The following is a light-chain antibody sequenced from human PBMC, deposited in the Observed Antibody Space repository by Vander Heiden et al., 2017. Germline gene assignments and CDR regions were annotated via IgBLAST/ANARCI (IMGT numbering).Light chain of an antibody. CDR1: SSNIGSNT. V-gene: IGLV1-44*01. CDR2: SII. CDR3: AAWDDSLNGYWV. Sequence: SVLTQPPSASGTPGQRVTISCSGSSSNIGSNTVNLYQQLPGTAPKLLSYSIIHRPSGVPDRFSGSKSGTSASLAISGLQSEDEADYYCAAWDDSLNGYWVFGGGTKLTVL. J-gene: IGLJ3*02.